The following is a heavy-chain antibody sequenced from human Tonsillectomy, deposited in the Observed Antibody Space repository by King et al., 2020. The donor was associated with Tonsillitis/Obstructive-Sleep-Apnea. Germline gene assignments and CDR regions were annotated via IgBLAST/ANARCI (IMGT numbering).Heavy chain of an antibody. D-gene: IGHD4-17*01. Sequence: VQLVESGGGLVQPGGSLRLSCAASGFTFSSYAMSWVRQAPGKGLEWVSAISGSGGSTYYADSVKGRFTISRDNSKKTLYLQMNNLRAEDTAVFYCANAVGYGERHYFDYWGQGTLVTVS. V-gene: IGHV3-23*04. CDR2: ISGSGGST. J-gene: IGHJ4*02. CDR3: ANAVGYGERHYFDY. CDR1: GFTFSSYA.